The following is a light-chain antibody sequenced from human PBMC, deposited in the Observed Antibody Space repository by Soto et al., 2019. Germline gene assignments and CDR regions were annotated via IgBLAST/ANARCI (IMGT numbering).Light chain of an antibody. CDR2: EVS. Sequence: QSALSQPASVSGSRGQSITISCTGTSSDGGGYNYVSWYQQHPGKAPKLMIYEVSNRPSGVSNRFSGSKSGNTASLTISGLQAEDEADYYCSSYTSSSTLVVFGGGTKLTVL. J-gene: IGLJ2*01. CDR1: SSDGGGYNY. V-gene: IGLV2-14*01. CDR3: SSYTSSSTLVV.